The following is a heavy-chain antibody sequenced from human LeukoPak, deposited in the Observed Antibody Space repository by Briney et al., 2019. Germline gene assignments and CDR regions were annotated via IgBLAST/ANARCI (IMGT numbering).Heavy chain of an antibody. CDR2: ISSSGSTI. J-gene: IGHJ5*02. CDR3: ARDLRGITMVRGVTPANWFDP. D-gene: IGHD3-10*01. V-gene: IGHV3-48*03. Sequence: GGSLRLSCAASGFTFSSYEMNWVRQAPGKGLEWVSYISSSGSTIYYADSVKGRFTISRDNAKNSLYLQMNSLRAEDTAAYYCARDLRGITMVRGVTPANWFDPWGQGTLVTVSS. CDR1: GFTFSSYE.